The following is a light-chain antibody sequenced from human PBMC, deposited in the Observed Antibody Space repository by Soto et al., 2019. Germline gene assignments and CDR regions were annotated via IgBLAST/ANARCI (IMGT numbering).Light chain of an antibody. CDR1: SSDVGGYNY. Sequence: QSVLTQPASVSGSPGQSITISCTGTSSDVGGYNYVSWYQLHPGKAPKLILYEVTNRPSGVSDRFSGSKSDYTASLTISGLQAEDEADYYCSSYTTAFFYVFGTGTKVTVL. CDR3: SSYTTAFFYV. V-gene: IGLV2-14*01. J-gene: IGLJ1*01. CDR2: EVT.